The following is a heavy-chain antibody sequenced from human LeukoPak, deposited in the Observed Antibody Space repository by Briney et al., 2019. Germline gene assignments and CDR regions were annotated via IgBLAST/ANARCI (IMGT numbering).Heavy chain of an antibody. V-gene: IGHV1-69*06. CDR3: ARETYYYDSSGYYYFDY. CDR2: IIPIFGTA. CDR1: GGTFSSYA. D-gene: IGHD3-22*01. Sequence: SVKVSCKASGGTFSSYAISWVRQAPGQGLEWMGGIIPIFGTANYAQKFQGRVTITADKSTSTAYMELSSLRSDDTAVYYCARETYYYDSSGYYYFDYWGQGTLVTVSS. J-gene: IGHJ4*02.